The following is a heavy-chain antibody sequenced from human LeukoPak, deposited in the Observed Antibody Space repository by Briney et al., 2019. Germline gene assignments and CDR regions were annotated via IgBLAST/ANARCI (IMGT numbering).Heavy chain of an antibody. Sequence: SETLSLTCTVSGGSISSSSYYWGWIRQPPGKGLEWIGSIYYSGSTYYNPSLKGRVTISVDTSKNQFSLKLSSVTAADTAVYYCARGSSRHNWFDPWGQGTLVTVSS. V-gene: IGHV4-39*07. CDR2: IYYSGST. D-gene: IGHD6-13*01. CDR1: GGSISSSSYY. CDR3: ARGSSRHNWFDP. J-gene: IGHJ5*02.